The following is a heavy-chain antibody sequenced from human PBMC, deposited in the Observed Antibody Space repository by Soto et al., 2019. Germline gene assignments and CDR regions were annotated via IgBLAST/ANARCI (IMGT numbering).Heavy chain of an antibody. J-gene: IGHJ5*02. Sequence: ASVKVSCKASGYTFTSYGISWVRQAPGQGLEWMGWISAYNGNTNYAQKLQGRVTMTTDTSTSTAYMELRSLRSDDTAVYYCARDPTPTIVVVVASNNWFDPWGQGTLVTVSS. CDR2: ISAYNGNT. V-gene: IGHV1-18*01. CDR3: ARDPTPTIVVVVASNNWFDP. CDR1: GYTFTSYG. D-gene: IGHD2-15*01.